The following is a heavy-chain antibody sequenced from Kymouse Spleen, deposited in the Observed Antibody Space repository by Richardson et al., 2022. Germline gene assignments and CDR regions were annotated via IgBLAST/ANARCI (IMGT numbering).Heavy chain of an antibody. CDR1: GFTFSSYG. V-gene: IGHV3-33*01. Sequence: QVQLVESGGGVVQPGRSLRLSCAASGFTFSSYGMHWVRQAPGKGLEWVAVIWYDGSNKYYADSVKGRFTISRDNSKNTLYLQMNSLRAEDTAVYYCARDDRPGYYGMDVWGQGTTVTVSS. CDR3: ARDDRPGYYGMDV. J-gene: IGHJ6*02. CDR2: IWYDGSNK. D-gene: IGHD6-6*01.